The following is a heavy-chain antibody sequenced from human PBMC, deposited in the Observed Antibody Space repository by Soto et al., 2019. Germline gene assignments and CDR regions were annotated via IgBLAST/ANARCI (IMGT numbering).Heavy chain of an antibody. J-gene: IGHJ3*02. D-gene: IGHD3-22*01. Sequence: NPGGSLRLSCAASGFTFSSYSMNWVRQAPGKGLEWVSSISSSSSYIYYVDSVKGRFTISRDNAKNSLYLQMNSLRAEDTAVYYCARAIYDRSGYLDAFDIWGQGTMVTVSS. CDR2: ISSSSSYI. V-gene: IGHV3-21*01. CDR1: GFTFSSYS. CDR3: ARAIYDRSGYLDAFDI.